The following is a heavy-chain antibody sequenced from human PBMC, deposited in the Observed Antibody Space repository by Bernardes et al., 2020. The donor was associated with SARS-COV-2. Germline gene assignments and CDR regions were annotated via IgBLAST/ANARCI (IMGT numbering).Heavy chain of an antibody. J-gene: IGHJ6*02. CDR3: ARHGEGDVVVPVNIFSGMDV. V-gene: IGHV1-18*01. CDR2: ISAYNGDT. CDR1: GYTFSTYG. D-gene: IGHD2-2*01. Sequence: ASVKVSCKASGYTFSTYGMSWVRQAPGQGLEWIGWISAYNGDTKFAQRLQGRVTMSTDTSTSTAYMELRSLRSDDTAVYYCARHGEGDVVVPVNIFSGMDVWAKGPRSPSP.